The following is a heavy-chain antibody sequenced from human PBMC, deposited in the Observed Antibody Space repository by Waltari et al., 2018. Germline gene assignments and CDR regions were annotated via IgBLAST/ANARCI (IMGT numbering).Heavy chain of an antibody. D-gene: IGHD6-13*01. V-gene: IGHV4-59*01. CDR1: GGSISSYY. J-gene: IGHJ4*02. CDR2: IYYSGST. CDR3: ARGEGSSWYYPLDY. Sequence: QVQLQESGPGLVKPSETLSLTCTVSGGSISSYYWSWIRQPPGKGLEWIGYIYYSGSTNYNPSLKSRVTISVDTSKNQFSLKLSSVTAADTAVYYCARGEGSSWYYPLDYWGQGTLVTVSS.